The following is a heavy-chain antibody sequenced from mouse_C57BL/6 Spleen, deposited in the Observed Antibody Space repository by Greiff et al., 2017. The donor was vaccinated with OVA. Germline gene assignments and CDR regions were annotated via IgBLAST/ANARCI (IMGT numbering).Heavy chain of an antibody. CDR2: IWSGGST. Sequence: QVQLKESGPGLVQPSQSLSITCTVSGFSLTSYGVHWVRQSPGKGLEWLGVIWSGGSTAYNAAFISRLSISKDNSKIQVFFKMNSLQADDTGIYYCARNGIFNLYYFDYWGQGTTRTVSS. D-gene: IGHD1-3*01. V-gene: IGHV2-2*01. CDR3: ARNGIFNLYYFDY. CDR1: GFSLTSYG. J-gene: IGHJ2*01.